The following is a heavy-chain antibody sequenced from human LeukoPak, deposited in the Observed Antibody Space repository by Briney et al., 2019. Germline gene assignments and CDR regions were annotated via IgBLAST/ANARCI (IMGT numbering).Heavy chain of an antibody. CDR2: ISGSGDST. CDR1: GFTFSSHG. Sequence: GGSLRLSCAASGFTFSSHGMSWVRQAPGKGLEWVSTISGSGDSTYYADSVKGRFTISRDNSKNTLYLQMNSLRAEDTAVYYCARRAGAYSHPYDYWGEGTLVTVSS. D-gene: IGHD4/OR15-4a*01. CDR3: ARRAGAYSHPYDY. J-gene: IGHJ4*02. V-gene: IGHV3-23*01.